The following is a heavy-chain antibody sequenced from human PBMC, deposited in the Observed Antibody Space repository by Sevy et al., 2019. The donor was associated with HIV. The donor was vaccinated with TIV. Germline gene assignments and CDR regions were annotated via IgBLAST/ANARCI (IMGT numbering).Heavy chain of an antibody. Sequence: GSLRLACTASGFTFGDYCMSWVRQAPGKGLEWVAFLKSDVYGGTVDHAASVRGRFVISRDDSKTIAYLQMNDLKTEDTGVYYCTRWKAAQSIFDYWGQGALVTVSS. D-gene: IGHD6-13*01. V-gene: IGHV3-49*04. J-gene: IGHJ4*02. CDR2: LKSDVYGGTV. CDR3: TRWKAAQSIFDY. CDR1: GFTFGDYC.